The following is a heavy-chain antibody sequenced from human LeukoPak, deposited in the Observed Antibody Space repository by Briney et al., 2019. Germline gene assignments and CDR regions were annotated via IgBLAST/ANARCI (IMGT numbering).Heavy chain of an antibody. D-gene: IGHD3-22*01. Sequence: SETLSLTCAVYGGSFSGYYWSWIRQPPGKGLEWIGSIYYSGSTYYNPSLKSRVTISVDTSKNQFSLKLSSVTAADTAVYYCARHVYDSSGYYLESFDYWGQGTLVTVSS. CDR2: IYYSGST. CDR1: GGSFSGYY. CDR3: ARHVYDSSGYYLESFDY. V-gene: IGHV4-34*01. J-gene: IGHJ4*02.